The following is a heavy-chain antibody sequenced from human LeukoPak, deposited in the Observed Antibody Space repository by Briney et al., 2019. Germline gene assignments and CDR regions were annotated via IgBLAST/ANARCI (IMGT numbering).Heavy chain of an antibody. CDR3: ARDHYDFWSGYYTPYYMDV. CDR2: ITPDGSTT. J-gene: IGHJ6*03. Sequence: PGGSLRLSCAASGFTFSSYWMLWVRQAPGKGLVWVSRITPDGSTTRYADSVKGRFTISRDNAKNTLYLQMNSLRAEDTAVYYCARDHYDFWSGYYTPYYMDVWGKGTTVTVSS. D-gene: IGHD3-3*01. CDR1: GFTFSSYW. V-gene: IGHV3-74*01.